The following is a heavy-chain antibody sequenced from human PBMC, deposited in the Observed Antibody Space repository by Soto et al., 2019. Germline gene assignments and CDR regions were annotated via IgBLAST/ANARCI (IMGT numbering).Heavy chain of an antibody. CDR3: AHSVVAGLGYYFDY. CDR2: IYWDDDK. D-gene: IGHD6-19*01. CDR1: GFSLSSTRVA. Sequence: QITLKESGPTLVKPTQTLTLTCTFSGFSLSSTRVAVGWIRQPPGKALEWLALIYWDDDKRYSPFLKSRLTITKDTSTNPVVLTMTNMDPVDTATYYCAHSVVAGLGYYFDYWGQGTLVTVSS. J-gene: IGHJ4*02. V-gene: IGHV2-5*02.